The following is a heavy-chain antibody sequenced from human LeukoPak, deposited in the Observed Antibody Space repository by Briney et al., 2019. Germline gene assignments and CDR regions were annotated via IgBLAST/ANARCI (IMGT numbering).Heavy chain of an antibody. J-gene: IGHJ3*02. Sequence: GGSLRLSCAASGLTFSNAWMSWVRQAPGKGLEWVGRIKSKTDGGTTDYAGPVKGRFTISRDDSKNTPYLQMNSRKTEDTAVYYCTTQRFLEWPDAFDMGGEGTMLTVS. CDR3: TTQRFLEWPDAFDM. CDR1: GLTFSNAW. V-gene: IGHV3-15*01. CDR2: IKSKTDGGTT. D-gene: IGHD3-3*01.